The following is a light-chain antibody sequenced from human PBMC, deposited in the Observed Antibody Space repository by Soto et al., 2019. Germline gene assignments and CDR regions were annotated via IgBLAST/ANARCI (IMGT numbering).Light chain of an antibody. V-gene: IGKV3-11*01. J-gene: IGKJ1*01. CDR1: QTVGSY. CDR3: QQRSNWPPTWT. Sequence: EIVLTQSPATLSLSPGERATLSCRASQTVGSYLAWYQHKPGQPPRLLIYDASNRATGIPARFSGSGSGTDFTLTISSLEPEDFAVYYCQQRSNWPPTWTFGQGTKVEMK. CDR2: DAS.